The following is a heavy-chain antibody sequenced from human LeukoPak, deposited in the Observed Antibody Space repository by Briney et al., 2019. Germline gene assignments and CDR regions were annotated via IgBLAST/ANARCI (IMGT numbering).Heavy chain of an antibody. D-gene: IGHD6-13*01. CDR2: ISGSGGST. V-gene: IGHV3-23*01. CDR3: AKDGSIAAAVPGDWFDP. J-gene: IGHJ5*02. CDR1: GFTFSSYA. Sequence: PGGSLRLSCAASGFTFSSYAMSWVRQAPGKGLEWVSAISGSGGSTYYADSVKGRFTISRDNSKNTLYLQMNSLRAEDMAVYYCAKDGSIAAAVPGDWFDPWGQGTLVTVSS.